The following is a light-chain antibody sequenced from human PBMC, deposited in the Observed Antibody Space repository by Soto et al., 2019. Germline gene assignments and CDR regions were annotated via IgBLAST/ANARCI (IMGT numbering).Light chain of an antibody. J-gene: IGKJ4*01. CDR1: QSVSSY. CDR3: QIRSFT. Sequence: EIVLTHSPATLSLSPGERATLSCRASQSVSSYLAWYQLKPGQAPRLLIYDASTRPTGIPARFSGSGSGPDFTLTLSSLEPEDFAVYYYQIRSFTFGGGTKVDIK. CDR2: DAS. V-gene: IGKV3-11*01.